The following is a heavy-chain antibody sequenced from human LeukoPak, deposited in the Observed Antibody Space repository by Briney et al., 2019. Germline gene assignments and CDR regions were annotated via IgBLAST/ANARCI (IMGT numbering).Heavy chain of an antibody. Sequence: GGSLRLSCAASGFTFSSYAMHWVRQAPGKGLEWVAVISYDGSNKYYADSVKGRFTISRDNSKNTLYLQMNSLRAEDTAVYYCAREGSGDTATFDYWGQGTLVTVSS. CDR3: AREGSGDTATFDY. CDR2: ISYDGSNK. J-gene: IGHJ4*02. V-gene: IGHV3-30-3*01. CDR1: GFTFSSYA. D-gene: IGHD5-18*01.